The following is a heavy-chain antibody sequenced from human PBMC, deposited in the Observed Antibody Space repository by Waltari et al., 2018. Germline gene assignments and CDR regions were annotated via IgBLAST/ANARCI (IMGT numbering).Heavy chain of an antibody. Sequence: EVQLVESGGGLVQPGGSLRLSCAASGFTVSSNYMSWVRQAPGKGLEWVSVIYSGGSTYYADSVKGRFTISRDNSKNTLYLQMNSLRAEDTAVYYCARAGGEMATIYWYFDLWGRGTLVTVSS. CDR3: ARAGGEMATIYWYFDL. V-gene: IGHV3-66*02. D-gene: IGHD5-12*01. CDR2: IYSGGST. CDR1: GFTVSSNY. J-gene: IGHJ2*01.